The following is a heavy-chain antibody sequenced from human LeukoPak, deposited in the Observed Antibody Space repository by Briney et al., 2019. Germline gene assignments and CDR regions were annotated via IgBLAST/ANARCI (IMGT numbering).Heavy chain of an antibody. Sequence: GGSLRLSCAASGFTFRHYVMSWVRQAPGKGLEWVSTISGDGGGTYYADSVKGRFTISRDNAKNSLYLQMNSLRAEDTALYCCARAHSSSCFDYWGQGTLVTVSS. D-gene: IGHD6-13*01. CDR3: ARAHSSSCFDY. CDR1: GFTFRHYV. J-gene: IGHJ4*02. CDR2: ISGDGGGT. V-gene: IGHV3-21*04.